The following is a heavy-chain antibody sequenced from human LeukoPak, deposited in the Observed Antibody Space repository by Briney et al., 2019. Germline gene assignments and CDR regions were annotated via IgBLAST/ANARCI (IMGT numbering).Heavy chain of an antibody. Sequence: GGSLRLSCAASGFTFSSYSMNWVRQAPGKGLEWVSSISSSSSYIYYADSVKGRFTISRDNAKNSLYLQMNSLRAEDTAVYYCARDRGFGELFFDYWGQGALVTVSS. V-gene: IGHV3-21*01. CDR2: ISSSSSYI. J-gene: IGHJ4*02. D-gene: IGHD3-10*01. CDR1: GFTFSSYS. CDR3: ARDRGFGELFFDY.